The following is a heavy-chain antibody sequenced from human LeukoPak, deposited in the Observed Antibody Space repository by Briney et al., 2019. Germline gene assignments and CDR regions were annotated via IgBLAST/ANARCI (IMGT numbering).Heavy chain of an antibody. CDR2: IYPGDSDT. Sequence: GESLKISCKGSGYSFTSYWIAWVRQMPGKGLEWMGIIYPGDSDTRYRPSFQGQVTISADKSISTAYLQWSSLKASDTAMYYCARALKQQLVRGAFDYWGQGTLVTVSS. D-gene: IGHD6-13*01. CDR1: GYSFTSYW. CDR3: ARALKQQLVRGAFDY. J-gene: IGHJ4*02. V-gene: IGHV5-51*01.